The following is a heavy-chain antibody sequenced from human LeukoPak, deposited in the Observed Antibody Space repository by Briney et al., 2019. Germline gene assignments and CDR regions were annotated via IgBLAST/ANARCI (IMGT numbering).Heavy chain of an antibody. J-gene: IGHJ4*02. V-gene: IGHV4-39*01. CDR1: GGSISSNNYY. CDR2: IYYDGST. CDR3: ARLIVVVPAAIPTRYYFDY. D-gene: IGHD2-2*02. Sequence: SETLSLTCTVSGGSISSNNYYWSWIRQPPGKGLEWIGSIYYDGSTNYNPSLKSRVTISVDTSKNQFSLKLSSVTAADTAVYYCARLIVVVPAAIPTRYYFDYWGQGTLVTVSS.